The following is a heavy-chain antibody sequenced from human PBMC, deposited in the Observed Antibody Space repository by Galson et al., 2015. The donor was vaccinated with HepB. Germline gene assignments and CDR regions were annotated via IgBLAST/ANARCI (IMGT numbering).Heavy chain of an antibody. D-gene: IGHD3-10*01. CDR3: ARAGRTWYGGGFDP. V-gene: IGHV3-23*01. Sequence: SLRLSCAASGFAFHSHAMSWVRQAPGRGLEWISGIMGSGDSTFYADSVKGRFTVSRENAKNSLNLQMNSLRAGDTAVYYCARAGRTWYGGGFDPWGQGTLVTVSS. J-gene: IGHJ5*02. CDR1: GFAFHSHA. CDR2: IMGSGDST.